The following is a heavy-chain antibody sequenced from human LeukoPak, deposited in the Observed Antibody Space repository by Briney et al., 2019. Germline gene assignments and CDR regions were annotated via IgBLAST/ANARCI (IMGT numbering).Heavy chain of an antibody. D-gene: IGHD3-10*01. V-gene: IGHV1-69*13. CDR1: GYTFTSNY. CDR3: ARVDEHGSRSYYPFDY. Sequence: SVKVSCKASGYTFTSNYIHWVRQAPGQGLEWMGGIIPIFGTANYAQKFQGRVTITADESTSTAYMELSSLRSEDTAVYYCARVDEHGSRSYYPFDYWGQGTLVTVSS. CDR2: IIPIFGTA. J-gene: IGHJ4*02.